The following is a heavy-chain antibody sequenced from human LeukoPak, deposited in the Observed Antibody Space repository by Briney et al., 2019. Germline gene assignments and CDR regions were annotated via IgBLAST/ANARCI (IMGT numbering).Heavy chain of an antibody. CDR1: GGSFTSYA. CDR3: ASVRDAYNQGYWYFDF. V-gene: IGHV1-69*04. J-gene: IGHJ2*01. CDR2: FIPMLGIA. Sequence: SVKVSCKASGGSFTSYAFSWVRQAPGQGLEWMGRFIPMLGIANFPQRFRDGVSLSADMSTSTAYMELSSLRSEDTAMYYCASVRDAYNQGYWYFDFWGRGTLVSVSS. D-gene: IGHD5-24*01.